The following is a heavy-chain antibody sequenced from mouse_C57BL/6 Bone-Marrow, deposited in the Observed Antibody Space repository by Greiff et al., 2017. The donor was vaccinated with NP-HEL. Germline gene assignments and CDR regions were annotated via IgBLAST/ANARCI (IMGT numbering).Heavy chain of an antibody. CDR2: ISGGGGNT. Sequence: EVMLVESGGGLVKPGGSLKLSCAASGFTFSSYTMSWVRQTPEKRLEWVATISGGGGNTYYPDSVKGRFTISRDNAKNTLYLQMSSLRSEDTALYYCARRKLRAMDYWGQGTSVTVSS. CDR1: GFTFSSYT. J-gene: IGHJ4*01. V-gene: IGHV5-9*01. D-gene: IGHD1-1*01. CDR3: ARRKLRAMDY.